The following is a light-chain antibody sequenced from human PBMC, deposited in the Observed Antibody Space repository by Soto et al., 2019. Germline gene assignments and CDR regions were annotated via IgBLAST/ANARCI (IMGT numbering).Light chain of an antibody. CDR2: GAS. CDR3: QQYFNWPPYT. V-gene: IGKV3-15*01. J-gene: IGKJ2*01. CDR1: QSVSSN. Sequence: EIVLTQTPATLSVSPGDRVTLSCRASQSVSSNLAWYQQKPGQTPRLRIYGASTRATGVPPRFSGSRSGTEFTLTISSLQSEDFAVYYCQQYFNWPPYTFGQGTKLDFK.